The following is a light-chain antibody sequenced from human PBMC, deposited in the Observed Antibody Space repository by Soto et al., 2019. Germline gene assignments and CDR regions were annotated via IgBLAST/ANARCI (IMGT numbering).Light chain of an antibody. CDR2: RIS. CDR1: QSLVYSDGNTY. V-gene: IGKV2-30*01. CDR3: MQGSHWPPGT. J-gene: IGKJ1*01. Sequence: DVVMTQSPLSLPVTLGQPASISCKSSQSLVYSDGNTYLNWFQQMPGQSPRRLIHRISNRDSGVADRFSGSESGTDFTLKISRVEAEDVGVYYCMQGSHWPPGTCGQGTEVEIK.